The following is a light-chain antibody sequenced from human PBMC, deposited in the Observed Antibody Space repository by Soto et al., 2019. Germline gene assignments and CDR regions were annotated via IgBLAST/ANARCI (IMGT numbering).Light chain of an antibody. CDR1: SSDVGGYNY. Sequence: QPVLTQPASVSGSPGQSITISCTGASSDVGGYNYVSWYQQHPGKAPKLMIYDVSNRPSGVSNRFSGSKSGNTASLTISGLQAEDEADYYCSSYTSSSPYVVFGGGTKLTVL. V-gene: IGLV2-14*01. CDR3: SSYTSSSPYVV. CDR2: DVS. J-gene: IGLJ2*01.